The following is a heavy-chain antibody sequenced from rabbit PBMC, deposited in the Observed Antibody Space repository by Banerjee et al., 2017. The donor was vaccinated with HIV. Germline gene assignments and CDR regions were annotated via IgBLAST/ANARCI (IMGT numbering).Heavy chain of an antibody. V-gene: IGHV1S45*01. J-gene: IGHJ4*01. CDR3: ARDYYYGSNGYTYNL. CDR2: INTSSGNT. D-gene: IGHD6-1*01. CDR1: GFSFSNKYV. Sequence: QEQLEESGGDLVKPEGSLTLTCTASGFSFSNKYVMCWVRQAPGKGLEWIACINTSSGNTVYASWAKGRFTISKTSSTTVTLQMTSLTAADTATYFCARDYYYGSNGYTYNLWGPGTLVTVS.